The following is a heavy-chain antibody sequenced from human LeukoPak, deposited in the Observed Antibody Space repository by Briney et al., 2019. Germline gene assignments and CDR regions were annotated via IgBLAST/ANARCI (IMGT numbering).Heavy chain of an antibody. D-gene: IGHD5-18*01. V-gene: IGHV3-7*05. CDR3: ARVPGYSFGFFDY. CDR2: IKPDGSEE. Sequence: GGSLRLSCAASGFTFSSYAMSWVRQAPGKGLEWVANIKPDGSEENYVDSVKGRFTISRDNARNSLSLQMSGLRDEDTAVYYCARVPGYSFGFFDYWGQGTLATVSS. J-gene: IGHJ4*02. CDR1: GFTFSSYA.